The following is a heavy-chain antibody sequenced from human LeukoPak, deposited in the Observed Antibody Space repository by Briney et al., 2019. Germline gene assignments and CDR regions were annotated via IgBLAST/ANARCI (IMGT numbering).Heavy chain of an antibody. CDR2: ISGSGGST. CDR3: AKGRGGYNIIDY. V-gene: IGHV3-23*01. J-gene: IGHJ4*02. Sequence: PGGSLRLSCAASGFTFSSYAISWVRQAPGKGLEWVSAISGSGGSTYYADSVKGRFTISRDNSKNTLYLQMNSLRAEGTAVYYCAKGRGGYNIIDYWGQGTLVTVSS. D-gene: IGHD5-24*01. CDR1: GFTFSSYA.